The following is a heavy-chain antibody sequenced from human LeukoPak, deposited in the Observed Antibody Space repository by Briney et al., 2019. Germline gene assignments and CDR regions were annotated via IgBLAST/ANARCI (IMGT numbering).Heavy chain of an antibody. V-gene: IGHV4-59*01. Sequence: SETLSLTCSVSGGFISSYYWSWIRQPPGKGLEWIGYIYYSGSTNYNPSLKSRVTISVDTSKNQFSLKLSSVTAADTAVYYCARALVSDHFDYWGQGTLVTVSS. J-gene: IGHJ4*02. D-gene: IGHD6-13*01. CDR1: GGFISSYY. CDR3: ARALVSDHFDY. CDR2: IYYSGST.